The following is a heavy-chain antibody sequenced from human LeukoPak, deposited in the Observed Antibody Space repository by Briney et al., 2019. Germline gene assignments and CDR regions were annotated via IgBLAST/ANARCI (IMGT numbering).Heavy chain of an antibody. CDR2: ISSSGGST. Sequence: PGGSLRLSCAASGFTFSGYAMTWVRQAPGKGLEWVSAISSSGGSTYYADSVKGRFTISRDNSKNTLYVQMNSLRAEDTAVYYCAKEQRLYSSSPFDYWGQGTLVTVSS. CDR1: GFTFSGYA. V-gene: IGHV3-23*01. CDR3: AKEQRLYSSSPFDY. J-gene: IGHJ4*02. D-gene: IGHD6-13*01.